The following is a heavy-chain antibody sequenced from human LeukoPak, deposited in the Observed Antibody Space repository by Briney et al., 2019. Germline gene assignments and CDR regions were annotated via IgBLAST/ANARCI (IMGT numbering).Heavy chain of an antibody. J-gene: IGHJ4*02. CDR2: IRYDERNK. CDR3: AREILAPGKTHDY. V-gene: IGHV3-30*02. CDR1: GFTFSSYA. Sequence: GGSLRLSCEASGFTFSSYAMHWVRQAPGKGLEWVAFIRYDERNKYYSDSVKGRFTISRDNAKNTLFLQMSSLRAEDTAVYFCAREILAPGKTHDYWGQGTLVTVSS.